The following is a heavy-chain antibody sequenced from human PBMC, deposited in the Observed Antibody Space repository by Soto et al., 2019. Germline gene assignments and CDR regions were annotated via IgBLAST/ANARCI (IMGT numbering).Heavy chain of an antibody. CDR3: AKDRWDTTMTYYFDY. D-gene: IGHD5-18*01. J-gene: IGHJ4*02. CDR1: GFTFSNYA. V-gene: IGHV3-23*01. CDR2: VSGSGGST. Sequence: EVHLLESRGGLVQPGGSLRLSCAASGFTFSNYAMTWVRQAPGKGLEWVSGVSGSGGSTNYADAVKGRFTISRENSKNTLYLQMNSLRAEDTAVYYCAKDRWDTTMTYYFDYWGQGALVTVSS.